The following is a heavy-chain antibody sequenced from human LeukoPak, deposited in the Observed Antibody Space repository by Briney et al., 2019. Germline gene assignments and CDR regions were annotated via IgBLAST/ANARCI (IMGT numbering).Heavy chain of an antibody. CDR3: ARRRYYDGSGYLE. V-gene: IGHV4-39*01. Sequence: SETLSLTCSVSGDSVSRSDSYWDWIRQPPGKGLEWIGTIYFSGRTYYSPSLKSRVTMSVDPSNNQFSLNLRSVTAADTAVYYCARRRYYDGSGYLEWGQSTLLSVSS. CDR1: GDSVSRSDSY. J-gene: IGHJ1*01. CDR2: IYFSGRT. D-gene: IGHD3-22*01.